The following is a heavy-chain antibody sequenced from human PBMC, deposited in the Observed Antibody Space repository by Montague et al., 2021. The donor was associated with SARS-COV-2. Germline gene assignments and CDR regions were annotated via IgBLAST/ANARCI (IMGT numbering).Heavy chain of an antibody. CDR3: ARVKRYLDMSGSPSAFDF. D-gene: IGHD2-2*03. Sequence: SETLSLTCTVSGGSITNSIDYWGWIRQPPGKGLEWIGSIYYTGNTYYNPSLKSRVTISVGTSKNHFTLKLSSVTAAETAVYYCARVKRYLDMSGSPSAFDFWGQGTKVTVSS. J-gene: IGHJ3*01. V-gene: IGHV4-39*02. CDR2: IYYTGNT. CDR1: GGSITNSIDY.